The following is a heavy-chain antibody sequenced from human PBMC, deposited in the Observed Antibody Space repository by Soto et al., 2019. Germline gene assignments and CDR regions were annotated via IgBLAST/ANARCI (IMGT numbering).Heavy chain of an antibody. Sequence: QVQLVQSGAEVKKPGSSVKGSCKASGGTFSSYTISWVRQAPGQGLEWMGRIIPILGIANYAQKFQGRVTITADKSTSTAYTELSSLRSEDTAVYYCARSRGLFLWFGSSDYYYGMDVWGKGTTVTVSS. D-gene: IGHD3-10*01. CDR3: ARSRGLFLWFGSSDYYYGMDV. V-gene: IGHV1-69*02. CDR1: GGTFSSYT. CDR2: IIPILGIA. J-gene: IGHJ6*04.